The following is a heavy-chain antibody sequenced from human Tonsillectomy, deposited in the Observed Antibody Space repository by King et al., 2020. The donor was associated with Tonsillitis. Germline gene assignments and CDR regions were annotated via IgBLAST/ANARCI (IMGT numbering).Heavy chain of an antibody. CDR3: ARELVGYCSSTSCHHFDY. Sequence: VQLVESGGGVVQPGRSLRLSCAASGFTFSSYGMHWVRQAPGKGLEWVAVIWYDGSNKYYADSVKGRFTISRDNSKNTLYLQMNSLRAEDTAVYYCARELVGYCSSTSCHHFDYWGQGTLVTVSS. CDR2: IWYDGSNK. J-gene: IGHJ4*02. D-gene: IGHD2-2*01. V-gene: IGHV3-33*01. CDR1: GFTFSSYG.